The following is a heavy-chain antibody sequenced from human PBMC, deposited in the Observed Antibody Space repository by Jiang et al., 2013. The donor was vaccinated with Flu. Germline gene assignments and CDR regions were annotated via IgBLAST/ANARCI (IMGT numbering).Heavy chain of an antibody. V-gene: IGHV3-9*01. CDR3: AKDIHSSSYYFDY. J-gene: IGHJ4*02. CDR1: TFDDYA. CDR2: ISWNSGSI. D-gene: IGHD6-6*01. Sequence: TFDDYAMHWVRQAPGKGLEWVSGISWNSGSIGYADSVKGRFTISRDNAKNSLYLQMNSLRAEDTALYYCAKDIHSSSYYFDYWGQGTLVTVSS.